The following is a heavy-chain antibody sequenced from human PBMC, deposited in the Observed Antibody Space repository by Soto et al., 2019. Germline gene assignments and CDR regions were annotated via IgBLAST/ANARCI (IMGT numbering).Heavy chain of an antibody. V-gene: IGHV3-33*01. CDR3: ARGRGYSSSWSIYYFDF. D-gene: IGHD6-13*01. J-gene: IGHJ4*02. CDR2: IRYDGSNK. CDR1: GYTFTGYY. Sequence: SCKASGYTFTGYYMHWVRQAPGKGLEWVAVIRYDGSNKYYADSVKGRFTISRDNSKNTLYLQMNSLRAEDTAVYYCARGRGYSSSWSIYYFDFWGQGTQVTVSS.